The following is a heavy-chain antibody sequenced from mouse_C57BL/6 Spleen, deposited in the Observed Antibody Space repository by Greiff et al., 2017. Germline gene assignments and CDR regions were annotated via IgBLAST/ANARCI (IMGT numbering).Heavy chain of an antibody. V-gene: IGHV1-80*01. D-gene: IGHD2-4*01. J-gene: IGHJ1*03. CDR1: GYAFSSYW. CDR3: ARSTDYDPYFDV. CDR2: IYPGDGDT. Sequence: QVQLQQSGAELVKPGASVKISCKASGYAFSSYWMHWVKQRPGKGLEWIGQIYPGDGDTNYNGKFKGKATLTADKSSSTAYMQLSSLTSEDSAVYFCARSTDYDPYFDVWGTGTTVTVSS.